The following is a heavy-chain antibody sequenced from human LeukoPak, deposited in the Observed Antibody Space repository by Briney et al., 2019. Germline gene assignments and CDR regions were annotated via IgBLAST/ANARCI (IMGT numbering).Heavy chain of an antibody. V-gene: IGHV4-59*08. J-gene: IGHJ4*02. CDR1: DGSINSYY. CDR3: ARGSWSSSIDY. Sequence: SETLSLTCSVSDGSINSYYWNWIRRPPGKGPEWIGYIYYSGSTYYNPSLKSQVTISGDASKNQFSLKVNSVTAADTAVYYCARGSWSSSIDYWGQGTPVTVSS. CDR2: IYYSGST. D-gene: IGHD6-6*01.